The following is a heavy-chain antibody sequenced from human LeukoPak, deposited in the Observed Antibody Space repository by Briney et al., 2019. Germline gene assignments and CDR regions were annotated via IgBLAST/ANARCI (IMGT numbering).Heavy chain of an antibody. CDR2: IYYSGST. CDR1: GGSINSSSHY. V-gene: IGHV4-39*01. Sequence: SETLSLTCTVSGGSINSSSHYWGWIRQPPGKGLEWIGSIYYSGSTYYNPSLESRVTISVDTSKNQFSLKLSSVTAADTALYYCARLWGSSWYPEYFQHWGQGALVTVSS. J-gene: IGHJ1*01. CDR3: ARLWGSSWYPEYFQH. D-gene: IGHD6-13*01.